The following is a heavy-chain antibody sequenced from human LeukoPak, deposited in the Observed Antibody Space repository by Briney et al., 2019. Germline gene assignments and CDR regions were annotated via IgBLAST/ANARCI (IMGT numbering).Heavy chain of an antibody. V-gene: IGHV3-13*01. J-gene: IGHJ4*02. CDR2: IGVAANT. CDR1: GFTFSNYD. CDR3: ARQNTPHGNFDY. Sequence: GGSVRLSCAASGFTFSNYDMHWVRQATGKGLEWVSAIGVAANTFYSGSVKGRFTISRENAKNSLYLLMTSLRAEDTAMYYCARQNTPHGNFDYWGRGTLVTVSS. D-gene: IGHD1-26*01.